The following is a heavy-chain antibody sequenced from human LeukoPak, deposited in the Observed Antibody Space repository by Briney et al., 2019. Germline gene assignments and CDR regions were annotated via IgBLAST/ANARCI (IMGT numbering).Heavy chain of an antibody. D-gene: IGHD5-24*01. CDR3: SREPKGRWLQFNY. Sequence: GGSLRLSCTPSGFTFGDDTMSWFRQAPGKGLEWVGFIRSKVHGGTAEYAASVKGRFTLSRDDSKSIAYLEMNSLKIEDTAVYYCSREPKGRWLQFNYWGQGTLVTVSS. CDR2: IRSKVHGGTA. J-gene: IGHJ4*02. CDR1: GFTFGDDT. V-gene: IGHV3-49*03.